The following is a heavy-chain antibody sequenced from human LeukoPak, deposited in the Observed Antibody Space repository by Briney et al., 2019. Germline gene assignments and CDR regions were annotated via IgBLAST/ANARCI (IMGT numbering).Heavy chain of an antibody. CDR1: GFTFSSYS. V-gene: IGHV3-21*01. D-gene: IGHD3-22*01. Sequence: GGSLRLSCAASGFTFSSYSMNWVRQAPGKGLEWVSSISSSSSYIYYADSVKGRFTISRDNSKNTLYLQMNSLRAEDTAVYYCAREVYDSSGYGWFDPWGQGTLVTVSS. CDR2: ISSSSSYI. J-gene: IGHJ5*02. CDR3: AREVYDSSGYGWFDP.